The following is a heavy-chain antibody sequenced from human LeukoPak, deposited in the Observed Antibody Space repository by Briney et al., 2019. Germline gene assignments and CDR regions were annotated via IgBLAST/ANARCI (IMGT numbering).Heavy chain of an antibody. J-gene: IGHJ4*02. Sequence: WASVKVSCKASGGTFSSYAISWERQAPGQGLEWMGGIIPIFGTANYAQKFQGRVTITTDESTSTAYMELSSLRSEDTAVYYCARGADCSSTSCHFDYWGQGTLVTVSS. CDR1: GGTFSSYA. CDR2: IIPIFGTA. D-gene: IGHD2-2*01. CDR3: ARGADCSSTSCHFDY. V-gene: IGHV1-69*05.